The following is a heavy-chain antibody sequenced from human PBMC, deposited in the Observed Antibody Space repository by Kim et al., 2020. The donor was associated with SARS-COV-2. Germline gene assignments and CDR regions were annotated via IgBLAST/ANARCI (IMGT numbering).Heavy chain of an antibody. Sequence: GGSLRLSCAASGFTFSSYAMSWVRQAPGKGLEWVSAISGSGGSTYYADSVKGRFTISRDNSKNTLYLQMNSLRAEDTAVYYCAKVCGGDCCGGYYYGMDVWGQGATCTVSS. CDR2: ISGSGGST. V-gene: IGHV3-23*01. CDR3: AKVCGGDCCGGYYYGMDV. D-gene: IGHD2-21*02. J-gene: IGHJ6*02. CDR1: GFTFSSYA.